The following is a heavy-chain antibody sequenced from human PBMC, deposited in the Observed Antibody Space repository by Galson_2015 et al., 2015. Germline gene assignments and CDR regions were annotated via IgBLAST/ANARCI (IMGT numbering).Heavy chain of an antibody. J-gene: IGHJ6*02. CDR3: AKDGIAARSYYYYGMDV. V-gene: IGHV3-30*18. Sequence: SLRLSCAASGFTFSSYGMHWVRQAPGKGLEWVAVISYDGSNKYYADSVKGRFTISRDNSKNTLYLQMNSLRAEDTAVYYRAKDGIAARSYYYYGMDVWGQGTTVTVSS. CDR1: GFTFSSYG. CDR2: ISYDGSNK. D-gene: IGHD6-6*01.